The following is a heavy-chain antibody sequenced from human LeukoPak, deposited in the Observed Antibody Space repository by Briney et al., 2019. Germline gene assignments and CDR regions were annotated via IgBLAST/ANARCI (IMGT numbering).Heavy chain of an antibody. CDR3: AREVEMATIIHPFAVDY. V-gene: IGHV1-46*01. J-gene: IGHJ4*02. D-gene: IGHD5-24*01. Sequence: GASVKVSCKASGYTFTSYYMHWVRQAPGQGLEWMGIINPSGGSTSYAQKFQGRVTMTRDTSTSTVYMELSGLRSEDTAVYYCAREVEMATIIHPFAVDYWGQGTLVTVSS. CDR2: INPSGGST. CDR1: GYTFTSYY.